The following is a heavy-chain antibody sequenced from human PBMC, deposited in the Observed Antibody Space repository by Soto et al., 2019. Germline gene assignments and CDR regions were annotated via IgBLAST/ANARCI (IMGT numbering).Heavy chain of an antibody. CDR2: ISAHNGNT. CDR3: ARGRYGEY. J-gene: IGHJ4*02. V-gene: IGHV1-18*01. Sequence: QVHLVQSGAEVKKPGASVKVSCKGSGYAFTTYGITWVRQAPGQGLEWMGWISAHNGNTNYAQKLQGRVTVTRDTSTSTAYIELRGLGSDDTGVYYCARGRYGEYWGQGALVTVSS. CDR1: GYAFTTYG. D-gene: IGHD3-10*01.